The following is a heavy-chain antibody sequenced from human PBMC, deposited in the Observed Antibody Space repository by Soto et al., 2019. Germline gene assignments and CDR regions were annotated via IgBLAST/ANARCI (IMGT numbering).Heavy chain of an antibody. CDR3: AKDRGSGDYGVNAVDI. D-gene: IGHD4-17*01. J-gene: IGHJ3*02. V-gene: IGHV3-23*01. CDR2: ISGRGGNT. CDR1: GFTFSIFA. Sequence: EVQLLESGGGLVQPGGSLRLSCAASGFTFSIFAMSWVRQAPGKGLEWVSTISGRGGNTYYADSVKGRFTISRDNSKNTLNLQMNGLLGEDTTVYYCAKDRGSGDYGVNAVDIWGQGTMFTVSS.